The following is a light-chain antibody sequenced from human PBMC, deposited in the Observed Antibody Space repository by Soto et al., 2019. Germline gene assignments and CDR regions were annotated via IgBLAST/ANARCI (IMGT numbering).Light chain of an antibody. CDR1: QFVSSR. J-gene: IGKJ1*01. CDR2: DTS. Sequence: DIVVTQSPATLSASPGERVTLSCRASQFVSSRLAWYQRRPGQVPRLLIYDTSTRAPGISARFSGSGSGTDFTLTISSLQAEDVAVYYCQQYYSAPRTFGQGTKVDIK. V-gene: IGKV3-15*01. CDR3: QQYYSAPRT.